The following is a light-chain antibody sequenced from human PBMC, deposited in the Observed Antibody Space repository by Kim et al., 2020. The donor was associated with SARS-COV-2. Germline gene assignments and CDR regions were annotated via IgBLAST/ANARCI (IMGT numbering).Light chain of an antibody. J-gene: IGKJ5*01. CDR3: QQYYTTPIT. V-gene: IGKV4-1*01. CDR2: WAS. Sequence: TITCTSSHIVLYSSNNQNYLAWYQQKPGQPPKLLIYWASTRESGVPARFSGSGSGTDFTLTISSLQSEDLAFYYCQQYYTTPITFGQGTRLEIK. CDR1: HIVLYSSNNQNY.